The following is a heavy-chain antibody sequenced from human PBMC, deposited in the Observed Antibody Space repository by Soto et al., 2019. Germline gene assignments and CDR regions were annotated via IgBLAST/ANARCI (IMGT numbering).Heavy chain of an antibody. Sequence: QVQLQESGPGLVKPSQTLSLTCTVSGGSISSGDYYWSRIRQPTGTGLEWIGYIYYSGSTYYNPSLKSRVTISVDTSKNQFSLKLSSVTAADTAVYYCASTTDYDFWAVWGQGTLVTVSS. J-gene: IGHJ4*02. D-gene: IGHD3-3*01. V-gene: IGHV4-30-4*01. CDR1: GGSISSGDYY. CDR2: IYYSGST. CDR3: ASTTDYDFWAV.